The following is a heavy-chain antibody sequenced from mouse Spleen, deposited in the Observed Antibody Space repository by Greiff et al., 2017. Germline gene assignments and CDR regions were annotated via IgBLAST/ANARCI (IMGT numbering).Heavy chain of an antibody. Sequence: QVQLQQSGAELVRPGASVKLSCKASGYTFTDYYINWVKQRPGQGLEWIARIYPGSGNTYYNEKFKGKATLTAEKSSSTAYMQLSSLTSEDSAVYFCARSDWYYYGSSSYWYFDVWGAGTTVTVSS. CDR3: ARSDWYYYGSSSYWYFDV. CDR2: IYPGSGNT. V-gene: IGHV1-76*01. CDR1: GYTFTDYY. J-gene: IGHJ1*01. D-gene: IGHD1-1*01.